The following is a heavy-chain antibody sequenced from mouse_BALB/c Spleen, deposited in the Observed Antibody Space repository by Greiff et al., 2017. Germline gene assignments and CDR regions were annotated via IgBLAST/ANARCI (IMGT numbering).Heavy chain of an antibody. J-gene: IGHJ3*01. CDR1: GFTFSSYT. V-gene: IGHV5-12-2*01. Sequence: EVMLVESGGGLVQPGGSLKLSCAASGFTFSSYTISWVSQTPEQRLEWVAYISNGGGSTYYPDTVKGRITISRDNAKNTLYLQMSSLKSEDTAMYYCASPDSSGYPFAYWGQGTLGTVSA. CDR3: ASPDSSGYPFAY. CDR2: ISNGGGST. D-gene: IGHD3-2*01.